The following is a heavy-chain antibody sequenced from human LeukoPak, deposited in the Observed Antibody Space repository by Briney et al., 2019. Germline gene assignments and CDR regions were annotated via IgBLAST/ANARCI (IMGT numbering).Heavy chain of an antibody. Sequence: SQTLSLTCAISGDSVSTNSEAWNWIRQSPSSGLEWLGRTYYRSKWYNDYAVSVKSRITINPDTSKNQFSLQLNSVTPEDTAVYYCARGTGTFDYWGQGALVTVSS. V-gene: IGHV6-1*01. CDR2: TYYRSKWYN. CDR1: GDSVSTNSEA. D-gene: IGHD3-10*01. J-gene: IGHJ4*02. CDR3: ARGTGTFDY.